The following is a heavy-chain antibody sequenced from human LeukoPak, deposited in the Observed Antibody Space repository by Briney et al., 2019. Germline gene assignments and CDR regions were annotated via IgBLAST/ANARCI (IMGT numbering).Heavy chain of an antibody. D-gene: IGHD6-19*01. Sequence: SETLSLTCTVSGGSISSSSYYWGWIRQPPGKGLECIGSIYYSGSTYYNPSLKSRVTISVDTSKNQFSLKLSSVTAADTAVYYCARDSRYSSGWYGGGYYYYMDVWGKGTTVTISS. J-gene: IGHJ6*03. V-gene: IGHV4-39*07. CDR2: IYYSGST. CDR3: ARDSRYSSGWYGGGYYYYMDV. CDR1: GGSISSSSYY.